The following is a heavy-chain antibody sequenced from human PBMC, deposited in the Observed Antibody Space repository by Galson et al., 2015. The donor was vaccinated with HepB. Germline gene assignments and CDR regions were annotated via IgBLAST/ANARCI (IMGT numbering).Heavy chain of an antibody. V-gene: IGHV4-59*08. CDR2: IYYSGST. CDR1: GGSISSYY. CDR3: ARRPIYCGGDCYYFDY. J-gene: IGHJ4*02. Sequence: ETLSLTCTVSGGSISSYYWSWIRQPPGKGLEWIGYIYYSGSTNYNPSLKSRVTISVDTSKNQFSLKLSSVTAADTAVYYCARRPIYCGGDCYYFDYWGQGTLVTVSS. D-gene: IGHD2-21*02.